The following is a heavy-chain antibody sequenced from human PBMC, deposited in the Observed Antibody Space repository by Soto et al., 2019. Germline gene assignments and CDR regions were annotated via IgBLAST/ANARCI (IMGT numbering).Heavy chain of an antibody. CDR1: GFTFSSYG. CDR3: AKEEDIVVVPAAGYYGMDV. V-gene: IGHV3-30*18. CDR2: ISYDGSNK. Sequence: GGSLRLSCAASGFTFSSYGMHWVRQAPGKGLEWVAVISYDGSNKYYADSVKGRFTISRDNSKNTLYLQMNSLRAEDTAVYYCAKEEDIVVVPAAGYYGMDVWGQGTTVTVSS. J-gene: IGHJ6*02. D-gene: IGHD2-2*01.